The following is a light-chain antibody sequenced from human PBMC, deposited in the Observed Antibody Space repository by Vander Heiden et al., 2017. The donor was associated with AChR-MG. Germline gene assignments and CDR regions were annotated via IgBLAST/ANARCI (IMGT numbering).Light chain of an antibody. CDR3: SSYTSRSTLV. J-gene: IGLJ1*01. Sequence: QSAVTQSASVSGSPGQSITISCTGTSSDVGGYNYVSWYQQHPGKAPKIIIYDVSNRPSGISNRFSGSKSGNTASLTISGLQAEDEADYYCSSYTSRSTLVFGTGTKVTVL. V-gene: IGLV2-14*01. CDR1: SSDVGGYNY. CDR2: DVS.